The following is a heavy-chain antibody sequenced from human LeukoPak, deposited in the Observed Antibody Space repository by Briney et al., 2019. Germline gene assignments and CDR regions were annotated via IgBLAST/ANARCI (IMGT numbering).Heavy chain of an antibody. V-gene: IGHV3-15*01. J-gene: IGHJ4*02. CDR1: GFIFNKAW. Sequence: GGSLRLSCAASGFIFNKAWMNWVRQAPGKGPEWVGRNKSNNDGGTTDYASPVEGRFIISRDDSKNTIYLQMNRLIIDDTAIYYCTPVMVEDRGFWGQGTLVTVSS. D-gene: IGHD2-21*01. CDR2: NKSNNDGGTT. CDR3: TPVMVEDRGF.